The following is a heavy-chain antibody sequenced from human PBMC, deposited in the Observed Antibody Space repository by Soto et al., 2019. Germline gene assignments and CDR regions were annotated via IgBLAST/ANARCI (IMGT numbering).Heavy chain of an antibody. CDR2: INTDGSVA. Sequence: LRLSCAASGLTFRSYWMHWVRQAPGKGLVWVSRINTDGSVATYADSVKGRFTISRDNAKNTLYLQMSSLRAEDTAVYSCAREVVFCSDGDCYDRFAPWGRGTLVTVSS. CDR1: GLTFRSYW. J-gene: IGHJ5*02. D-gene: IGHD2-21*02. V-gene: IGHV3-74*01. CDR3: AREVVFCSDGDCYDRFAP.